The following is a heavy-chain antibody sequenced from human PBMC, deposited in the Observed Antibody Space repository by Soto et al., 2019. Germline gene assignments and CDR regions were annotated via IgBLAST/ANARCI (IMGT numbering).Heavy chain of an antibody. J-gene: IGHJ4*02. Sequence: QVQLVQSGAEVKKPGASVKVSCKASGYTFTSYGISWVRQAPGQGLEWMGWISAYNGNTNYAQKFQGRVTMTRDTSISTAYMELSRLRSDDTAVYYCARDLSGGSCYGWGQGTLVTVSS. CDR3: ARDLSGGSCYG. CDR2: ISAYNGNT. CDR1: GYTFTSYG. D-gene: IGHD2-15*01. V-gene: IGHV1-18*04.